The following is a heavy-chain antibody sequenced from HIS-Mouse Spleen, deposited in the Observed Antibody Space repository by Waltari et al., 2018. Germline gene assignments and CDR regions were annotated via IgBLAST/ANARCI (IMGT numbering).Heavy chain of an antibody. CDR2: ISGSGGST. J-gene: IGHJ4*02. CDR3: AKVGYCSSTSCFFDY. CDR1: GFTFSSHA. V-gene: IGHV3-23*01. D-gene: IGHD2-2*01. Sequence: EVQLLESGGGLVQPGGSLRLSCAASGFTFSSHAMRWVRQAPGKGLEWVSAISGSGGSTYYADSVKGRFTISRDNSKNTLYLQMNSLRAEDTAVYYCAKVGYCSSTSCFFDYWGQGTLVTVSS.